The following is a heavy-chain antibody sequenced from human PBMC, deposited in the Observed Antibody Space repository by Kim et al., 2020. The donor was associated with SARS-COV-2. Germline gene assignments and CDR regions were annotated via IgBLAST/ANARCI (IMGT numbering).Heavy chain of an antibody. CDR3: ARDRHPNWNDPPYYYYYGMDV. CDR2: IYSGGST. CDR1: GFTVSSNY. Sequence: GGSLRLSCAASGFTVSSNYMSWVRQAPGKGLEWVSVIYSGGSTYYADSVKGRFTISRDNSKNTLYLQMNSLRAEDTAVYYCARDRHPNWNDPPYYYYYGMDVWGQGTTVTVSS. D-gene: IGHD1-1*01. V-gene: IGHV3-53*01. J-gene: IGHJ6*02.